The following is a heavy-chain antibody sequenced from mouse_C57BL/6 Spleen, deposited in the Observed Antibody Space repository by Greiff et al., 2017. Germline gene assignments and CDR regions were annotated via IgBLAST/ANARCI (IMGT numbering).Heavy chain of an antibody. D-gene: IGHD1-1*01. J-gene: IGHJ1*03. V-gene: IGHV1-61*01. CDR3: ARSREGSYCYWYFDV. CDR2: IYPSDSET. Sequence: QVQLQQPGAELVRPGSSVKLSCKASGYTFTSYWMDWVKQRPGQGLEWIGNIYPSDSETHYNQKFKDKATLTVDKSSSTAYMQLSSLTSEDSAVYYCARSREGSYCYWYFDVWGTGTTVTVSS. CDR1: GYTFTSYW.